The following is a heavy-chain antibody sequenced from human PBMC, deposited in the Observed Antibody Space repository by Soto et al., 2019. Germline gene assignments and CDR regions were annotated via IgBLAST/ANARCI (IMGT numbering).Heavy chain of an antibody. J-gene: IGHJ5*02. Sequence: QVQLVQSGAEVKKPGASVKVSCKASGYTFTSYDINWVRQATGQGLEWMGWMNPNSGNTGYAQKFQGRVTMTRNTSKSTAYMELSSRRSEDTAVYHCARGRTDNAMVRGWFEPCGPGTLATVTS. V-gene: IGHV1-8*01. CDR3: ARGRTDNAMVRGWFEP. CDR2: MNPNSGNT. D-gene: IGHD5-18*01. CDR1: GYTFTSYD.